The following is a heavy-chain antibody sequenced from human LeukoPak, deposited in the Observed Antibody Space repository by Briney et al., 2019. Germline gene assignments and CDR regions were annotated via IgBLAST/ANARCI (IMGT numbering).Heavy chain of an antibody. CDR3: ARDRGWYYYDSSGYYD. CDR1: GYTFTSYY. V-gene: IGHV1-46*01. D-gene: IGHD3-22*01. Sequence: VASVKVSCKASGYTFTSYYMHWVRQAPGQGLEWMGIINPSGGSTSYAQKFQGRVTMTRDTSISTAYMELSRLRSDDTAVYYCARDRGWYYYDSSGYYDWGQGTLVTVSS. CDR2: INPSGGST. J-gene: IGHJ4*02.